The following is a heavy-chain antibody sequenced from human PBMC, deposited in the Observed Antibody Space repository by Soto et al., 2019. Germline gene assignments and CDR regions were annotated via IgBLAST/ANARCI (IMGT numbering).Heavy chain of an antibody. D-gene: IGHD1-26*01. CDR1: GFTFSSYG. CDR2: ISYDGSNK. V-gene: IGHV3-30*03. CDR3: ARVGATLSYYYYGMDV. J-gene: IGHJ6*02. Sequence: QVQLVESGGGVVQPGRSLRLSCAASGFTFSSYGMHWVRQAPGKGLEWVAVISYDGSNKYYADSMKGRFTISRDNSKNTLYLQMNSLRAEDTAVYYCARVGATLSYYYYGMDVWGQGTTVTVSS.